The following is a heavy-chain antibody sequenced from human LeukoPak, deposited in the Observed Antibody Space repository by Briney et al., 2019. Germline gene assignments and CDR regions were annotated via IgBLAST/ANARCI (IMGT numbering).Heavy chain of an antibody. CDR3: ARGRGDQTFDY. CDR2: INHSGST. D-gene: IGHD2-21*02. V-gene: IGHV4-34*01. J-gene: IGHJ4*02. Sequence: SETLSLTCAVYGGSFSGYYWSWIRQPPGKGLEWIGEINHSGSTNYNPSLKSRVTISVDTSKNQFSLKLSSVTAADTAVYYCARGRGDQTFDYWGQGTLVTVSS. CDR1: GGSFSGYY.